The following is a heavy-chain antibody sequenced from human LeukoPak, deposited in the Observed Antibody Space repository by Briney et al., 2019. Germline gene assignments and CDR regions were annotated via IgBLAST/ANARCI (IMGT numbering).Heavy chain of an antibody. D-gene: IGHD2-8*01. CDR1: GFSISRAYY. V-gene: IGHV4-38-2*02. J-gene: IGHJ6*03. CDR3: ARDEWRDYYYYYMDV. CDR2: IYHTGTT. Sequence: SETLSLTCTVSGFSISRAYYWVWIRQPPGKGLEYIGSIYHTGTTYYSPSLRSRVTISLDTSKNQFSLNLSSVTAADTAVYYCARDEWRDYYYYYMDVWGKGTTVTVSS.